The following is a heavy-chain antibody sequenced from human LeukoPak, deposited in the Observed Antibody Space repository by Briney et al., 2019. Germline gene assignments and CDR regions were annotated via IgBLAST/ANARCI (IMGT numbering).Heavy chain of an antibody. Sequence: APVKVSCKASGYTFTSYDINWVRQATGQGLEWMGWTNPNSGNTGYAQKFQGRVTMTRNTSISTAYMELSSLRSEDTAVYYCARVAVVRKWLRNYYGMDVWGQGTTVTVSS. CDR3: ARVAVVRKWLRNYYGMDV. CDR2: TNPNSGNT. V-gene: IGHV1-8*01. D-gene: IGHD3-22*01. J-gene: IGHJ6*02. CDR1: GYTFTSYD.